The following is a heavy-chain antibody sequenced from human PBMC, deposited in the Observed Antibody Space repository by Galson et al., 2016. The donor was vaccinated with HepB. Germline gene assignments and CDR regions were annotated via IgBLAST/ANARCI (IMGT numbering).Heavy chain of an antibody. CDR1: GGSISTNSW. D-gene: IGHD5-18*01. CDR2: IYHSGDT. V-gene: IGHV4-4*02. J-gene: IGHJ4*03. CDR3: ATIRLLCLGTTSYGVGLDY. Sequence: ETLSLTCAVSGGSISTNSWWHWVRQSPGKGLEWIGEIYHSGDTNYNPSLKSRVTISVDNSKNQFSLRLSSVTAADTAVYYCATIRLLCLGTTSYGVGLDYWGHGTLVTVSS.